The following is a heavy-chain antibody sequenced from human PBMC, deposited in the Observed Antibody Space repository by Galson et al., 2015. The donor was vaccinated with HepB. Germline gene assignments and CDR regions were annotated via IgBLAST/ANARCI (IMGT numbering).Heavy chain of an antibody. CDR3: AREFDF. J-gene: IGHJ4*02. Sequence: TLSLTCTVSGDSITSGTHYWSWVRQPAGEEPEWLGRFHITKGTNYNPSLKSRVTVSVDTSKNQFTLILSSVIAADTAVYYCAREFDFWGQGSLVIVSS. CDR1: GDSITSGTHY. V-gene: IGHV4-61*02. CDR2: FHITKGT.